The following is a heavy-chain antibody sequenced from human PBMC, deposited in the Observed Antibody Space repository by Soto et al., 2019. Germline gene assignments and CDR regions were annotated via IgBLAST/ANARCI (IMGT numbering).Heavy chain of an antibody. CDR2: ISWNSGSI. Sequence: GGSLRLSCAASGFTFDDYAMHWVRQAPGKGLEWVSGISWNSGSIGYADSVKGRFTISRDNAKNSLFLQMNSLRAEDTAVYYCARVHSGYDNNWFDPWGQGTLVTVSS. CDR3: ARVHSGYDNNWFDP. D-gene: IGHD5-12*01. V-gene: IGHV3-9*01. J-gene: IGHJ5*02. CDR1: GFTFDDYA.